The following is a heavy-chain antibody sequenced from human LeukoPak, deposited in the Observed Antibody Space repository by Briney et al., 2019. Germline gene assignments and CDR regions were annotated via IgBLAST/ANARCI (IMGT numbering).Heavy chain of an antibody. CDR3: ARANFLYCSSTTCLFDY. V-gene: IGHV1-2*02. J-gene: IGHJ4*02. Sequence: ASVKVSCKASGYTFTDYYMHWVRQAPGQGFEWMGWINPNSGDTNYAQKFQGRVTMTRDTSISTAHMELSRLRSDDTAVYYCARANFLYCSSTTCLFDYWGQGTLVIVSS. CDR2: INPNSGDT. D-gene: IGHD2-2*01. CDR1: GYTFTDYY.